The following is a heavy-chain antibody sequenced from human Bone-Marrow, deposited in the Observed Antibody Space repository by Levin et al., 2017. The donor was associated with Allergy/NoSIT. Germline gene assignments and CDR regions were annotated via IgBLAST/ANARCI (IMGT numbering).Heavy chain of an antibody. CDR2: INHSGST. V-gene: IGHV4-34*01. CDR1: GGSFSGYY. Sequence: SETLSLTCAVYGGSFSGYYWNWIRQPPGKGLEWIGEINHSGSTNYNPSLKSRVTISVDTSKNQFSLKLSSVTAADTAVYYCARGRQIRYWGQGTLVTVSS. J-gene: IGHJ4*02. CDR3: ARGRQIRY.